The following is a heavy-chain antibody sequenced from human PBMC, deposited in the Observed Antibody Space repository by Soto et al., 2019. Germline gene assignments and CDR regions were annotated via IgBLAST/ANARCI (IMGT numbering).Heavy chain of an antibody. Sequence: QVQLVESGGGVVQPGRSLRLSCAASGFSFSNYVLHWVRQAPGMGLEWVAVMSSGGGNKFYTDSVKGRFTISRDNSKNTLYLQMNSLRTEDTAVYFCARGGEGPFFDNWGQGTLVSVSS. CDR3: ARGGEGPFFDN. CDR1: GFSFSNYV. J-gene: IGHJ4*02. D-gene: IGHD3-16*01. V-gene: IGHV3-30-3*01. CDR2: MSSGGGNK.